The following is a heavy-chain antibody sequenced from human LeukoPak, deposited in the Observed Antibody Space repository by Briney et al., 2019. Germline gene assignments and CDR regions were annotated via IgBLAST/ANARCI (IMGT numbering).Heavy chain of an antibody. CDR3: AREGGTATMVRGVKGWFDP. CDR2: IYHSGST. J-gene: IGHJ5*02. V-gene: IGHV4-31*03. D-gene: IGHD3-10*01. CDR1: GGSISSGGYY. Sequence: SETLSLTCTVSGGSISSGGYYWSWIRQHPGKGLEWIGEIYHSGSTNYNPSLKSRVTISVDKSKNQFSLKLSSVTAADTAVYYCAREGGTATMVRGVKGWFDPWGQGTLVTVSS.